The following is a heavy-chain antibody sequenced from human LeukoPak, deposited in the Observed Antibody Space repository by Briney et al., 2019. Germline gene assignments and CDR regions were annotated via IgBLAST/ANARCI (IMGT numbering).Heavy chain of an antibody. D-gene: IGHD1-1*01. CDR3: ARVVLTGTTEYFDY. V-gene: IGHV4-59*01. CDR1: DGSISSYY. CDR2: IYYSGST. J-gene: IGHJ4*02. Sequence: SETLSLTCTVSDGSISSYYWSWIRQPPGKGLEWIGYIYYSGSTNYNPSLKSRVTISVDTSKNQFSLKLSSVTAADTAVYYCARVVLTGTTEYFDYWGQGTLVTVSS.